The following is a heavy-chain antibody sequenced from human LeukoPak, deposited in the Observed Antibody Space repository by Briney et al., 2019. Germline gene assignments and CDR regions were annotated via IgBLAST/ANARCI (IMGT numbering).Heavy chain of an antibody. CDR1: GASFSGYY. CDR2: INHSGST. V-gene: IGHV4-34*01. CDR3: ARGAPKEIQLWLRLRGVAFDI. J-gene: IGHJ3*02. D-gene: IGHD5-18*01. Sequence: PSETLSLTCAVYGASFSGYYWSWIRLPPGKGLEWIGEINHSGSTNYNPSLKSRVTISVDTSKNQFSLKLNSVTAADTAVYYCARGAPKEIQLWLRLRGVAFDIWGQGTMVTVSS.